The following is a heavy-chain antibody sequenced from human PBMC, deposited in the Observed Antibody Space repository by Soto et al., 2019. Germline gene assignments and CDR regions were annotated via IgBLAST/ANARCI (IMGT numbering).Heavy chain of an antibody. CDR2: VSHDGRNT. J-gene: IGHJ4*02. V-gene: IGHV3-30*18. CDR1: GFTFSDYA. CDR3: AKRGRQWLVTSDFNY. Sequence: VQLVESGGGVVQPGRSLRLSCAATGFTFSDYAMHWVRQAPGKGLEWVAVVSHDGRNTHYADSVKGRFTISRDSSKNTVSLEMTSLRAEDTAVYYCAKRGRQWLVTSDFNYWGQGALVTVSS. D-gene: IGHD6-19*01.